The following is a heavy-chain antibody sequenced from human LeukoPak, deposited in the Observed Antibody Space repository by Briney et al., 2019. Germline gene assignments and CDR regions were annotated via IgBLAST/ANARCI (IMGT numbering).Heavy chain of an antibody. Sequence: PSETLSLTCTVSGGSTGSDYWSWIRQPPGKGLEWIAYVYYSGVTSYNPSLKSRVAISIDTSKNQFSLNLSSVTAADTAVYYCASGPGSGWYSGWGQGTLVTVSS. CDR3: ASGPGSGWYSG. D-gene: IGHD6-19*01. V-gene: IGHV4-59*08. CDR2: VYYSGVT. CDR1: GGSTGSDY. J-gene: IGHJ4*02.